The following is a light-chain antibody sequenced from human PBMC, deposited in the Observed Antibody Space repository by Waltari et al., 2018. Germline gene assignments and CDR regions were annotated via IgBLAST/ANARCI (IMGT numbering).Light chain of an antibody. CDR2: DYT. CDR1: SSNIGAGYD. Sequence: QSVLTQPPSVSGAPGQRVTISCTGSSSNIGAGYDVHWYQQLPGRAPKLLIFDYTNRPSVVPDRFSGSKSGSSASLAITGLQPEDEADYYCQSYDSSLSGSRDVIFGGGTKLTVL. V-gene: IGLV1-40*01. CDR3: QSYDSSLSGSRDVI. J-gene: IGLJ2*01.